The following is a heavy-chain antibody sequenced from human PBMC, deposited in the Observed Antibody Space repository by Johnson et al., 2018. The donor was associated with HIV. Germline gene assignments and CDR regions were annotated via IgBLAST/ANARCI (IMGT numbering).Heavy chain of an antibody. V-gene: IGHV3-30*04. CDR2: ISYDGSNK. CDR3: ARAKGVGIVVAT. D-gene: IGHD3-22*01. CDR1: GFTFSSYA. Sequence: QVQLVESGGGVVQPGRSLRLSCAASGFTFSSYAMHWVRQAPGKGLEWVAVISYDGSNKYYADSVKGRFTISRDNSKNTLYLQMNSLRAEDTAVYYCARAKGVGIVVATWGRGTMVTVSS. J-gene: IGHJ3*01.